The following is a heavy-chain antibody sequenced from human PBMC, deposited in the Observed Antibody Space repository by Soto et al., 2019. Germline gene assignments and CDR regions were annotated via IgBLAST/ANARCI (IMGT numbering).Heavy chain of an antibody. D-gene: IGHD3-10*01. V-gene: IGHV1-3*01. CDR1: GYTFTNYA. Sequence: QVQLVQSGAEVKKPGASVKVSCKASGYTFTNYAMHWVRQAPGQRLEWMGWINAGNGNTKYSQKFQGRVTITRDTSASTAYMELSSLRSEDTAVYYCGRGSGPDWFDPWGQGTLVTVSS. CDR3: GRGSGPDWFDP. CDR2: INAGNGNT. J-gene: IGHJ5*02.